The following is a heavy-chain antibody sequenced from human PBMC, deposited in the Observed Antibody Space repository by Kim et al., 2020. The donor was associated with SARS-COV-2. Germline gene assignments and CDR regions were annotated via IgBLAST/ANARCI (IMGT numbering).Heavy chain of an antibody. CDR3: ASSRDGSGSYYNVISY. J-gene: IGHJ4*02. V-gene: IGHV4-39*01. D-gene: IGHD3-10*01. Sequence: SLKSRVTISVDTSKNQFSLKLSSVTAADTAVYYCASSRDGSGSYYNVISYWGQGTLVTVSS.